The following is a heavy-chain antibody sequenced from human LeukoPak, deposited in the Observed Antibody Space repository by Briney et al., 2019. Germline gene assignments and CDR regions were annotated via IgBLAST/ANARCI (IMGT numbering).Heavy chain of an antibody. CDR3: ARGVDY. Sequence: GGSLRLSCAASGFTFSSYEMNWVRQAPGKGLEWVSYISGSGTTIYYADSVKGRFTISRDNAKNSLYLQMNSLRADDSPVYYCARGVDYWGQGTLVTVSS. J-gene: IGHJ4*02. CDR1: GFTFSSYE. CDR2: ISGSGTTI. V-gene: IGHV3-48*03.